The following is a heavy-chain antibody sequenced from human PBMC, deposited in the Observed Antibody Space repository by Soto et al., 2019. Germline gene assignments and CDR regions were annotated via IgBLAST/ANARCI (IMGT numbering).Heavy chain of an antibody. J-gene: IGHJ2*01. CDR2: IKEDGSEK. CDR3: ARGAWSNAGWYYDL. V-gene: IGHV3-7*04. Sequence: EVKVVESWGGLVQPGGSLRLTCEASGFSLINHCMTWVRQAPGKGLEWVASIKEDGSEKYCVESVTGRFTISRDNAKNSLYLQANSLRVEDTAVYYCARGAWSNAGWYYDLWGRGILVAVSS. D-gene: IGHD1-26*01. CDR1: GFSLINHC.